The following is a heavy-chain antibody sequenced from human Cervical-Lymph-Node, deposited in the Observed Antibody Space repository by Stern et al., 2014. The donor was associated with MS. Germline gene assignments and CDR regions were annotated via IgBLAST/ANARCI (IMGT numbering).Heavy chain of an antibody. Sequence: VQLVQSGAEVKKPGESLKISCKLSGYSFTIYYIAWVRQMPGKGLEWMGVISPYDSDTTYSPSLQGPVTISADKSITTAYLQWSSLRASDTAMYYCARHVQGFDYWGQGTLVTVSS. V-gene: IGHV5-51*01. CDR3: ARHVQGFDY. CDR2: ISPYDSDT. CDR1: GYSFTIYY. J-gene: IGHJ4*02.